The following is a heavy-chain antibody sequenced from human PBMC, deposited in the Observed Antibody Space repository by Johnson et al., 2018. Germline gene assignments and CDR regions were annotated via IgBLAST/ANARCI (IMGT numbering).Heavy chain of an antibody. V-gene: IGHV3-30*18. CDR1: GFTFSSYG. CDR2: ISYEGSNK. CDR3: AKVHDSSSSPGWFDP. Sequence: QVQLVESGGGVVQPGRSLRLSCAASGFTFSSYGMHWVRQAPCKGLEWVAVISYEGSNKYYADSAKGRFTISRDNCKNTLYLQMNTLRAEDTAVYYCAKVHDSSSSPGWFDPWGQGTLVTVSS. J-gene: IGHJ5*02. D-gene: IGHD6-6*01.